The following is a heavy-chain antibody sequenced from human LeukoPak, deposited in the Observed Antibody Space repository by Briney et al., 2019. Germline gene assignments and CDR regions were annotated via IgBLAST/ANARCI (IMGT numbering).Heavy chain of an antibody. D-gene: IGHD6-19*01. CDR2: ISYDGSNK. Sequence: PGGSLRLSCAASGFTFSSYGMHWVRQAPGKGLEWVAVISYDGSNKYYADSVKGRFTISRDNSKNTLYLQMNSLRAEDTAVYYCAKDRGKGQFYCFDYWGQGTLVTVSS. V-gene: IGHV3-30*18. CDR1: GFTFSSYG. CDR3: AKDRGKGQFYCFDY. J-gene: IGHJ4*02.